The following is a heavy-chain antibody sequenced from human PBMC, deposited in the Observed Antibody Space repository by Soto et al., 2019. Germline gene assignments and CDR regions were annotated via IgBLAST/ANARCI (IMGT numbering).Heavy chain of an antibody. CDR1: GFTFSSYG. CDR2: ISYDGSNK. D-gene: IGHD3-16*01. CDR3: AKDLGHGGRGAFDI. J-gene: IGHJ3*02. V-gene: IGHV3-30*18. Sequence: QVQLVESGGGVVQPGRSLRLSCAASGFTFSSYGMHWVRQAPGKGLEWVAVISYDGSNKYYADSVKGRFTIPRDNSKNTRYLQMNSLRDEDTAVYYCAKDLGHGGRGAFDIWGQGTMVTVSS.